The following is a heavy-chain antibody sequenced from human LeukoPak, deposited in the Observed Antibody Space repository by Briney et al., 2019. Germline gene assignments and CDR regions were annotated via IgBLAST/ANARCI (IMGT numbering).Heavy chain of an antibody. J-gene: IGHJ4*02. Sequence: GGSLRLSCAASGFTFSSYAMSWLRQAPGKGLEWVSAISGSGGSTYYADSVKGRFTISRDNSKNTLYLQMNSLRAEDTAVYYCARADSSGWSYLDYWGQGTLVTVSS. D-gene: IGHD6-19*01. CDR1: GFTFSSYA. CDR3: ARADSSGWSYLDY. V-gene: IGHV3-23*01. CDR2: ISGSGGST.